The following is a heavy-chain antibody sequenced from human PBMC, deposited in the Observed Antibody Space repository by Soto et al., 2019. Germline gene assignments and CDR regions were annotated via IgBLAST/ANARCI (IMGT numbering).Heavy chain of an antibody. Sequence: PGESLKISCKGSGYSFTSYWIGWVRQMPGKGLEWMGIIYPGDSDTRYSPSFQGQVTISADKSISTAYLQWSSLKASDTAMYYCASSTVTTAVGYYMDVWGKGTTVTVSS. CDR3: ASSTVTTAVGYYMDV. J-gene: IGHJ6*03. V-gene: IGHV5-51*01. D-gene: IGHD4-17*01. CDR1: GYSFTSYW. CDR2: IYPGDSDT.